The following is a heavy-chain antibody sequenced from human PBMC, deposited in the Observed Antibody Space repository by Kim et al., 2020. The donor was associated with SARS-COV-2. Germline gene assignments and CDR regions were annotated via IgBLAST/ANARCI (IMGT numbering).Heavy chain of an antibody. CDR1: GYTFTSYD. CDR3: ARAPSLLWFGELLPYYYYGMDV. Sequence: ASVKVSCKASGYTFTSYDINWVRQATGQGLEWRGWMNPNSGNTGYAQKFQGRVTMTRNTSISTAYMELSSLRSEDTAVYYCARAPSLLWFGELLPYYYYGMDVWGQVTTVTVSS. D-gene: IGHD3-10*01. V-gene: IGHV1-8*01. J-gene: IGHJ6*02. CDR2: MNPNSGNT.